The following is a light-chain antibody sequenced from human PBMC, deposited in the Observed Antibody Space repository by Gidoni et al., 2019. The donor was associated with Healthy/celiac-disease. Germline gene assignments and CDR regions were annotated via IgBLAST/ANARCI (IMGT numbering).Light chain of an antibody. V-gene: IGKV4-1*01. Sequence: DIVMTPSPASLAVSLAERATINCKSSQTGLYSSNTKNYLAWDQQKPGQPPKLIIGWASTRESGVPDRFSGSGSGTDSTITSSSLQAEDVAVYYCQQYYSTPPAFGPGTKVDIK. CDR2: WAS. CDR3: QQYYSTPPA. CDR1: QTGLYSSNTKNY. J-gene: IGKJ3*01.